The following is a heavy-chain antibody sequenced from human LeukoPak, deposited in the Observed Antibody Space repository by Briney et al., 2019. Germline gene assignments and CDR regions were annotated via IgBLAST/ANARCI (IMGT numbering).Heavy chain of an antibody. D-gene: IGHD3-3*01. CDR2: ISYDGSNK. CDR3: ARDRSITIFGVADAFDI. CDR1: GFTFSSYA. Sequence: GGSLRLSCAASGFTFSSYAMHWVRQAPGKGLEWVAVISYDGSNKYYADSVKGRFTISRDNSKNTLYLQMNSLRAEDTAVYYCARDRSITIFGVADAFDIWGQGTMVTVSS. V-gene: IGHV3-30-3*01. J-gene: IGHJ3*02.